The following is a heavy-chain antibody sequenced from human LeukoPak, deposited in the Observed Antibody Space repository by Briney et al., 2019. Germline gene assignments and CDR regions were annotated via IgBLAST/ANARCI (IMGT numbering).Heavy chain of an antibody. CDR3: ARDGGWSRTSCYVS. D-gene: IGHD2-2*01. CDR1: GFTFSSYS. CDR2: ISSSSSYI. Sequence: GGSLRLSCAASGFTFSSYSMNWVRQAPGKGLEWVSSISSSSSYIYYADSVKGRFTISRDNAKNSLYLQMNSLRAEDTAVYYCARDGGWSRTSCYVSWGQGTLVTVSS. V-gene: IGHV3-21*01. J-gene: IGHJ4*02.